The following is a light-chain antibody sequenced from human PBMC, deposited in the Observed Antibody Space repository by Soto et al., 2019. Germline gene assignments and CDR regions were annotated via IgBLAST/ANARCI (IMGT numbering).Light chain of an antibody. J-gene: IGLJ2*01. Sequence: QSVLTQPPSASGTPGQRVTISCSGSSSNIGVNYVYWYQQLPGTAPKLLIYTNNERPSGVPDRFSGSKSGTSASLAISGLRSEDEADYHCATWDDSLSGVVFGGRTKLTVL. CDR2: TNN. V-gene: IGLV1-47*01. CDR1: SSNIGVNY. CDR3: ATWDDSLSGVV.